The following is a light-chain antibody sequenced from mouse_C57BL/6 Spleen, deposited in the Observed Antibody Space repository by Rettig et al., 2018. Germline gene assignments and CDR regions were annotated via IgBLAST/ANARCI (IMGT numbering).Light chain of an antibody. J-gene: IGLJ3*01. CDR2: GTN. CDR1: TGAVTTSNY. CDR3: ALWYSNHFI. Sequence: STGAVTTSNYANWVQEKPDHLFTGLIGGTNNRAPGVPARFSGSLIGDKAALTITGAQTEDEAIYFCALWYSNHFIFGSGTKVTVL. V-gene: IGLV1*01.